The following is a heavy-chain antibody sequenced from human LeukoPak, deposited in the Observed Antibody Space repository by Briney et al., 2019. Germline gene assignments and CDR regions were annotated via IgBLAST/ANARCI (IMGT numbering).Heavy chain of an antibody. CDR1: GFTFSSYE. Sequence: GGSLRLSCAASGFTFSSYEMNWVRQAPGKGVEGGSYISSSGSTIYYADSVKGRFTISRDNAENSLYVEMKSVRAGDTAVYYGARDFRGVTGTTLDYWGQGTLVTVSS. J-gene: IGHJ4*02. D-gene: IGHD1-20*01. CDR2: ISSSGSTI. CDR3: ARDFRGVTGTTLDY. V-gene: IGHV3-48*03.